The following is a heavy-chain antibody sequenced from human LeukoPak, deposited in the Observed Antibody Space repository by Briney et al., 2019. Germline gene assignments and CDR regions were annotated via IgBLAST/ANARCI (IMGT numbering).Heavy chain of an antibody. CDR1: GFTFSSYA. D-gene: IGHD2-2*01. CDR2: IKSKTDGGTT. V-gene: IGHV3-15*01. Sequence: GGSLRLSCEASGFTFSSYAMNWVRQAPGKGLEWVGRIKSKTDGGTTDYAAPVKGRFTISRDESKNTLYLQMNSLKTEDTAVYYCTTSLVVPAGDDYWGQGTLVTVSS. CDR3: TTSLVVPAGDDY. J-gene: IGHJ4*02.